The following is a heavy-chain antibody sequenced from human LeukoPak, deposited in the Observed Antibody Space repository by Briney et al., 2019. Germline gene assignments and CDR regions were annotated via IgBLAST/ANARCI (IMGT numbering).Heavy chain of an antibody. J-gene: IGHJ3*02. CDR3: ARDAVVGATSDAFDI. D-gene: IGHD1-26*01. CDR2: ISSSSSYI. Sequence: GRSLRLSCAASGFTFDDYAMHWVRQAPGKGLEWVSSISSSSSYIYYADSVKGRFTISRDNAKNSLYLQMNSLRAEDTAVYYCARDAVVGATSDAFDIWGQGTMVTVSS. V-gene: IGHV3-21*01. CDR1: GFTFDDYA.